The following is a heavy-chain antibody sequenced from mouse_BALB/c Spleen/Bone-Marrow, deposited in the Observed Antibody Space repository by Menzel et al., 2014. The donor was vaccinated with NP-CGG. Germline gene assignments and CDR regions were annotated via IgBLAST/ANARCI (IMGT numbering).Heavy chain of an antibody. V-gene: IGHV2-6*02. Sequence: VQGVESGPGLVAPSQSLSITCTVSGFSLTTYGVHWVRQPPGKGLEWLVVIWGDGSTTYNSALKSRLSISKDNSKSQVFLKMNSLQTDDTAMYYCARNPYGNYAMDYWGQGTSVTVSS. J-gene: IGHJ4*01. CDR3: ARNPYGNYAMDY. CDR1: GFSLTTYG. D-gene: IGHD2-10*02. CDR2: IWGDGST.